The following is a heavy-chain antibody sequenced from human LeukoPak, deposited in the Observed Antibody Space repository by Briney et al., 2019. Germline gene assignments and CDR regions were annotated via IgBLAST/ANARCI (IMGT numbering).Heavy chain of an antibody. D-gene: IGHD3-3*01. V-gene: IGHV3-21*01. CDR1: GFTFSSYS. Sequence: GGSLILSCAASGFTFSSYSMNWVRQAPGKGLEWVSSISSSSSYIYYADSVKGRFTISRDNANNSLYLQMNSLRAEDTAVYYCARDSNWSGYKSWGQGTLVTVSS. CDR3: ARDSNWSGYKS. CDR2: ISSSSSYI. J-gene: IGHJ5*02.